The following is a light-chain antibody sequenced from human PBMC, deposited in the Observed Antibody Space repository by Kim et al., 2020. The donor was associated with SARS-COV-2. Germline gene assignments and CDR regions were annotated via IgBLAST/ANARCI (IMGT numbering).Light chain of an antibody. CDR1: SGHSSNI. J-gene: IGLJ3*02. CDR3: ETSDSKTRL. V-gene: IGLV4-60*03. CDR2: LEGSGSY. Sequence: QPVLTQSSSASASLGSSVKLTCTLSSGHSSNIIAWHQQQPGKAPRYLMKLEGSGSYNKGSGIPDRFSGSSSGADRYLIISNLQSEDEADYYCETSDSKTRLFGGGTQLTVL.